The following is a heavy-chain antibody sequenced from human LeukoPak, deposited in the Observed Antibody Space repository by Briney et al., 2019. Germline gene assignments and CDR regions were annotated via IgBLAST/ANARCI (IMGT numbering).Heavy chain of an antibody. Sequence: GESLKISCKGSGFSFNMYWIGWVRQMPGKGLEWMGIIYPGDSDTRYSPSFQGQVTISVDKSISTAYLQWSSLKASDTAMYYCARRQGCNTACPPDYGGQGTLVSVSS. V-gene: IGHV5-51*01. J-gene: IGHJ4*02. CDR3: ARRQGCNTACPPDY. CDR2: IYPGDSDT. CDR1: GFSFNMYW. D-gene: IGHD2/OR15-2a*01.